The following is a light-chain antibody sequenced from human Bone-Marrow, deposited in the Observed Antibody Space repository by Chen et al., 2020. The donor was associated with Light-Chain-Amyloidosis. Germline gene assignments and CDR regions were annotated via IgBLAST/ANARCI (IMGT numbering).Light chain of an antibody. CDR1: DLPTKY. CDR3: QSADSSGTYEVI. J-gene: IGLJ2*01. Sequence: SYELTQPHSVSVSPGQTARTTCSGEDLPTKYAYWYQQKPGQAPVLVIHRDTERPSGISERFSGSSSGTTATLTISGVQAEDEADYHCQSADSSGTYEVIFGGGTKLTVL. CDR2: RDT. V-gene: IGLV3-25*03.